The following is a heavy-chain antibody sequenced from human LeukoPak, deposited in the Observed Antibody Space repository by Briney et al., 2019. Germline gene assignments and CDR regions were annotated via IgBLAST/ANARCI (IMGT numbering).Heavy chain of an antibody. CDR1: GFTFSSYD. J-gene: IGHJ3*02. CDR3: ARVTRSPEYCSSTSCLPPDAFDI. V-gene: IGHV3-13*01. D-gene: IGHD2-2*01. Sequence: GGSLRLSCAASGFTFSSYDMHWVRQATGKGLEWVSAIGTAGDTYYPGSVKGRFTISRENAKNSLYLQMNSLRAGDTAVYYCARVTRSPEYCSSTSCLPPDAFDIWGQGTMVTVSS. CDR2: IGTAGDT.